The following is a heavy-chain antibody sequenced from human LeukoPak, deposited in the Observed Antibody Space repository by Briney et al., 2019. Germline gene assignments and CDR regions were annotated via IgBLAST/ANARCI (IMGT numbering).Heavy chain of an antibody. V-gene: IGHV3-30-3*01. CDR2: ISYDGSNK. CDR1: GFTFSSYA. Sequence: GGSLRLSCAASGFTFSSYAMHWVRQAPGKGLEWVAVISYDGSNKYYADSVKGRFTISRDNSKNTLYLQMNSLRAEDTAVYYCARVGIRFLEWFYFDYWGQGTLVSVSS. D-gene: IGHD3-3*01. J-gene: IGHJ4*02. CDR3: ARVGIRFLEWFYFDY.